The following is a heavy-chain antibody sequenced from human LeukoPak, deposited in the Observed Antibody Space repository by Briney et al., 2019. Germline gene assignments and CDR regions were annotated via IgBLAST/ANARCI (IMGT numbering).Heavy chain of an antibody. J-gene: IGHJ4*02. CDR3: ARQHSNYYYFDY. V-gene: IGHV4-59*08. CDR1: GGSISSYY. CDR2: IYYSGST. D-gene: IGHD3-10*01. Sequence: PSETLSLTCTVSGGSISSYYWSWIRQPPGKGLEWIAYIYYSGSTNYNPSLKSRVTISVDTSKNQFSLKLSSVTAADTAVYYCARQHSNYYYFDYWGQGTLVTVSS.